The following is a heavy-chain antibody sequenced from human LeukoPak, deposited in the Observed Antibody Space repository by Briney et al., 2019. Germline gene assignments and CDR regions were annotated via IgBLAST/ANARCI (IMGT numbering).Heavy chain of an antibody. J-gene: IGHJ4*02. CDR2: ISAYNGNT. D-gene: IGHD2-15*01. CDR3: ARNGADCSGGSCYSRAMGY. V-gene: IGHV1-18*01. CDR1: GYTFTSYG. Sequence: ASVKVSCKASGYTFTSYGISWVRQAPGQGLEWMGWISAYNGNTNYAQKLQGRVTMTTDTSTSTAYMELRSLRSDDTAVYYCARNGADCSGGSCYSRAMGYWGQGTLVTVSS.